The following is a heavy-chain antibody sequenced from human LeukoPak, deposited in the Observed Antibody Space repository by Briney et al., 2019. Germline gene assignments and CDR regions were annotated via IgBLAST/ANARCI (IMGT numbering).Heavy chain of an antibody. D-gene: IGHD3-16*01. CDR2: TYYRSKWYN. Sequence: SQTLSLTCAISGDSVSSNSAAWNWIRQSPSRGLEWLGRTYYRSKWYNDYAVSVKSRITINPDTSKNQFSLQLNSVTPEDTAVYYCARVIRIMITFGGVQGRWFDPWGQGTLVTVSS. CDR1: GDSVSSNSAA. CDR3: ARVIRIMITFGGVQGRWFDP. J-gene: IGHJ5*02. V-gene: IGHV6-1*01.